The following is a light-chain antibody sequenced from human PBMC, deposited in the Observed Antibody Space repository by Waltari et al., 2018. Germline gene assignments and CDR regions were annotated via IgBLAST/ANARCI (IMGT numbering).Light chain of an antibody. V-gene: IGKV1-5*01. CDR2: DAS. Sequence: DIQMPQSPSTLSASVGDRVTITCRASQTIDNYLAWYQQKPGEAPKVMIYDASTLETGVPSRFSGSGFGTDFSLTISSLQPDDFATYWCQQYNIYSPQAFGQGTKVEVK. J-gene: IGKJ1*01. CDR3: QQYNIYSPQA. CDR1: QTIDNY.